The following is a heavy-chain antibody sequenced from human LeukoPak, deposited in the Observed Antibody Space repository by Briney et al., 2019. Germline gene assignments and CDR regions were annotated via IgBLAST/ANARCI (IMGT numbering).Heavy chain of an antibody. Sequence: GASVKVSCKASGYTFTGYYMHWVRQAPGQGLEWMGRINPNSGGTNYAQKFQGRVTMTRDTSISTAYMELSRLRSDDTAVYYCVRESWLVQGYVVHGGDGWFDPWGQGTLVTVSS. V-gene: IGHV1-2*06. CDR1: GYTFTGYY. D-gene: IGHD6-19*01. CDR3: VRESWLVQGYVVHGGDGWFDP. J-gene: IGHJ5*02. CDR2: INPNSGGT.